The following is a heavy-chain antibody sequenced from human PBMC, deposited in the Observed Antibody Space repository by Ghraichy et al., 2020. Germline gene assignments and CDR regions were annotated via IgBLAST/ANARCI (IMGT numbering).Heavy chain of an antibody. CDR1: GLMFSPNT. CDR2: ISSSTRYI. CDR3: SSGGGAGTPVLYHMDV. D-gene: IGHD6-19*01. V-gene: IGHV3-21*01. Sequence: GGSLRLSCVASGLMFSPNTMNWVRRAPGKGLEWVSSISSSTRYIYYADSVKGRFTISRDNAQNSLYLQMNSLRAEDTAVYYCSSGGGAGTPVLYHMDVWGLGTTVTVSS. J-gene: IGHJ6*02.